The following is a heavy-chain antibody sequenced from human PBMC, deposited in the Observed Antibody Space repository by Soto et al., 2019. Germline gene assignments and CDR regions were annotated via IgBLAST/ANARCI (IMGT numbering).Heavy chain of an antibody. J-gene: IGHJ6*03. CDR3: ARGWVSVPAAIKPAYYYYYYMDV. D-gene: IGHD2-2*01. V-gene: IGHV1-8*01. CDR1: GYTFTSYD. CDR2: MNPNSGNT. Sequence: ASVKVSCKASGYTFTSYDINWVRQATGQGLEWMGWMNPNSGNTGYAQKFQGRVTMTRNTSISTAYMELSSLRSEDTAVYYCARGWVSVPAAIKPAYYYYYYMDVWGKGTTVTVSS.